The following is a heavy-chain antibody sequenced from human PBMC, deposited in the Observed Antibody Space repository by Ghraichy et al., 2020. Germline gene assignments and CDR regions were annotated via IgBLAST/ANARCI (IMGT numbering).Heavy chain of an antibody. J-gene: IGHJ6*02. Sequence: LSLTCAASGFTFSSYWMSWVRQAPGKGLEWVANIKQDGSEKYYVDSVKGRFTISRDNAKNSLYLQMNSLRAEDTAVYYCARDGWGVYGMDVWGQGTTVTVSS. CDR3: ARDGWGVYGMDV. CDR1: GFTFSSYW. D-gene: IGHD1-26*01. V-gene: IGHV3-7*01. CDR2: IKQDGSEK.